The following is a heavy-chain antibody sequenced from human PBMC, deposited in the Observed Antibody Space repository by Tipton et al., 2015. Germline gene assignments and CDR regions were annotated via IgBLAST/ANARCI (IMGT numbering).Heavy chain of an antibody. V-gene: IGHV3-30*03. CDR3: ARLHYDFWSGFQPPYYYYGLDV. D-gene: IGHD3-3*01. J-gene: IGHJ6*02. CDR1: GFAFSSYG. CDR2: ILYDGNNE. Sequence: RSLRLSCAASGFAFSSYGIHWVRQAPGKGLEWVAVILYDGNNEFYADSVKGRFTISRDDAKNSLYLQMNSLRVEDTAVYYCARLHYDFWSGFQPPYYYYGLDVWGQGTTVTVSS.